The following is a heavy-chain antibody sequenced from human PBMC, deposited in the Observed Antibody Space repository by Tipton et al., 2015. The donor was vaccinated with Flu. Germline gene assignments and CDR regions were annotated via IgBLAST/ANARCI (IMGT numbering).Heavy chain of an antibody. D-gene: IGHD3-10*01. J-gene: IGHJ5*02. CDR3: ARTYGPFNWFDP. CDR1: DYSISSGYY. V-gene: IGHV4-38-2*01. CDR2: ISHTGRT. Sequence: GLVKPSETLSLICAVSDYSISSGYYWGWIRQPPGKGLEWIGCISHTGRTYYNPSLKSRVTISVDTAKNQFSQRLNSVTASDTAVYYCARTYGPFNWFDPWGQGTLVTVSS.